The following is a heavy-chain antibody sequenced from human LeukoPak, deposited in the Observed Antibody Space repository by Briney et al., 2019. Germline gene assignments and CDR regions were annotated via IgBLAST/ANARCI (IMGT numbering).Heavy chain of an antibody. CDR3: ARRPDSSGYQYYFDY. CDR1: GYSISSGYY. J-gene: IGHJ4*02. V-gene: IGHV4-38-2*01. CDR2: IYHSGST. Sequence: PSETLSLTCAVSGYSISSGYYWGWIRQPPGKGLEWIGSIYHSGSTYYNPSLKSRVTISVDTSKNQLSLELSSVTAADTAVYYCARRPDSSGYQYYFDYWGQGTLVTVSS. D-gene: IGHD3-22*01.